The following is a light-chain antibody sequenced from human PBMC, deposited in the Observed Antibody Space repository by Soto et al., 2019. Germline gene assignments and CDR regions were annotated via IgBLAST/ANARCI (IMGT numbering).Light chain of an antibody. J-gene: IGKJ2*01. V-gene: IGKV3-15*01. CDR1: QSVSDN. CDR2: GAS. CDR3: QQSKNWPYT. Sequence: EIVMTQSPATLSVSPGERVTLSCRASQSVSDNLAWYQQKPGQAPRLLIYGASTRATTIPARFSGSGSGTEFTLTVSSRQAEDFAVYYCQQSKNWPYTFGQGTKLDI.